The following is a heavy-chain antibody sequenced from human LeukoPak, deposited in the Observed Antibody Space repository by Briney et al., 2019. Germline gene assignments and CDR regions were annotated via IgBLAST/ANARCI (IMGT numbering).Heavy chain of an antibody. CDR2: IIPILGIA. CDR1: GGTFSSYA. J-gene: IGHJ4*02. D-gene: IGHD6-6*01. V-gene: IGHV1-69*04. CDR3: ARVSIAAGDSGFDY. Sequence: SVNVSCKASGGTFSSYAISWVRQAPGQGLEWMGRIIPILGIANYAHKFQGRVTITADKSTSTAYMELSSLRSEDTAVYYCARVSIAAGDSGFDYWGQGTLVTVSS.